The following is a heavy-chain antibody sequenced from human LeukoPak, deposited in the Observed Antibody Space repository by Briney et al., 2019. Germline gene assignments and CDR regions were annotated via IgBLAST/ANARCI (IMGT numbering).Heavy chain of an antibody. J-gene: IGHJ4*02. D-gene: IGHD6-19*01. CDR1: GGSISSYY. CDR2: IYYSGST. V-gene: IGHV4-59*12. Sequence: SETLSLTCTVSGGSISSYYWSWIRQPPGKGLEWIGYIYYSGSTNYNPSLKSRVTISVDTSKNQFSLKLSSVTAADTAVYYCARVHYSSGWYSLDYWGQGTLVTVSS. CDR3: ARVHYSSGWYSLDY.